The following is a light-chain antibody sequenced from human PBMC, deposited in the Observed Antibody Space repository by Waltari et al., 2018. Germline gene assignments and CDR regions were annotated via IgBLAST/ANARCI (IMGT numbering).Light chain of an antibody. CDR1: NNDLGHYNF. J-gene: IGLJ3*02. Sequence: QSALTQPASVSGSLGQSITISCSGTNNDLGHYNFVSWYQQHPSKVPQLIIFEVSQRPSGVSNRFFGSKSGNTASLTISGLRGEDEANYYCCSYAGNSRSVFGGGTKVTVL. V-gene: IGLV2-23*02. CDR3: CSYAGNSRSV. CDR2: EVS.